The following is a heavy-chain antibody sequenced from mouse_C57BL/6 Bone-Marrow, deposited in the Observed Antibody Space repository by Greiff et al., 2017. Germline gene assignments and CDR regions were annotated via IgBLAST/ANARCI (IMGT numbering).Heavy chain of an antibody. D-gene: IGHD2-5*01. V-gene: IGHV1-69*01. Sequence: VQLQQPGAELVMPGASVKLSCKASGYTFTSYWMHWVKQRPGQGLEWIGEIDPSDSYTNYNQKFKGKSTLTVDKSSSTAYMQLSSLTSEDSAVYDCAREAYYSNYVRVAYWGQGTLVTVSA. J-gene: IGHJ3*01. CDR1: GYTFTSYW. CDR3: AREAYYSNYVRVAY. CDR2: IDPSDSYT.